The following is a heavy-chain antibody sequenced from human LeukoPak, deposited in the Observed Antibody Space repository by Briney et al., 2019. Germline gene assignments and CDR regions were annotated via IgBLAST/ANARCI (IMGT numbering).Heavy chain of an antibody. J-gene: IGHJ4*02. D-gene: IGHD3-10*01. V-gene: IGHV5-51*01. CDR1: GYNFISYW. CDR3: ARPAYYGSGNYYFDF. CDR2: IYPGDSDP. Sequence: GESLKISCKASGYNFISYWIAWVRQMPGKGLEWVGTIYPGDSDPRYSPSFQGQATISADKSISTAYLQWSSLKASDTAMYYCARPAYYGSGNYYFDFWGQGTLVTVSS.